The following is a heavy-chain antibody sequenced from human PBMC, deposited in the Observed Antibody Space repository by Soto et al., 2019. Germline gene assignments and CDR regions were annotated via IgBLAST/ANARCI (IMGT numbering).Heavy chain of an antibody. D-gene: IGHD2-2*01. CDR1: GDSLHIGGYY. CDR2: IYYTGVT. Sequence: QVQLQESGPGPVKPAQTMSLTCTVSGDSLHIGGYYWGWIRKNPGKGLAWIGYIYYTGVTYYNPSPGSRVNISVDASKNHFSLKLTSVTAVDTAVYYWARDGSTPANWLDPWGQGLRVTVSS. V-gene: IGHV4-31*03. CDR3: ARDGSTPANWLDP. J-gene: IGHJ5*02.